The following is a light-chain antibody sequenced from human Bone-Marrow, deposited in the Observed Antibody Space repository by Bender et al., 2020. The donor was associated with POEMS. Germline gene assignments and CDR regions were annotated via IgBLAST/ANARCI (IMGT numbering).Light chain of an antibody. CDR2: SSH. V-gene: IGLV1-44*01. J-gene: IGLJ3*02. CDR1: SSNIGAHA. Sequence: QSVLTQPPSASGTPGQRVTISCSGGSSNIGAHAVNWYQHLPGTAPPLLIYSSHRRPSEVPDRFSGSRSGPSDSLAISGLKSEDEDDYYCAVWDDSLNGWVVGGGTKLTVL. CDR3: AVWDDSLNGWV.